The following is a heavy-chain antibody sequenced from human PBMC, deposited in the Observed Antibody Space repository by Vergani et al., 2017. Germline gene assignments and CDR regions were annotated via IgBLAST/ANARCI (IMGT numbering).Heavy chain of an antibody. Sequence: EVQLVESGGGLVKPGGSLRLSCAASGFTFSGSAMHWVRQASGKGLEWVGRIRSKANSYATAYAASVKGRFTISRDDSKNTAYLQMNSLKTEDTAVYYCTSRQPGIAAAGTNYWGQGTLVTVSS. J-gene: IGHJ4*02. D-gene: IGHD6-13*01. CDR3: TSRQPGIAAAGTNY. V-gene: IGHV3-73*01. CDR2: IRSKANSYAT. CDR1: GFTFSGSA.